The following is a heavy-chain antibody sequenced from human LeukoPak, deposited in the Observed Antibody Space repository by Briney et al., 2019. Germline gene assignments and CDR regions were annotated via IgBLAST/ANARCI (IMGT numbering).Heavy chain of an antibody. V-gene: IGHV2-70*01. CDR1: GFSLSTSGMC. D-gene: IGHD6-13*01. CDR2: IDGDDNK. CDR3: ARIRGSSWSFDP. Sequence: SGPALVNPTQTLTLTCTSSGFSLSTSGMCVSWIRQPPGKALEWLALIDGDDNKYYNTSLKTRLTISKDTSKNQVVLTMTNMDPVDTATYYCARIRGSSWSFDPWGQGTLVTVSS. J-gene: IGHJ5*02.